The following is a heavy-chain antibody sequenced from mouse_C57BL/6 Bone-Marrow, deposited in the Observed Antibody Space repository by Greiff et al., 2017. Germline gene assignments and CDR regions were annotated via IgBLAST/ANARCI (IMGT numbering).Heavy chain of an antibody. V-gene: IGHV14-4*01. Sequence: VQLQQSGAELVRPGASVKLSCTASGFNIKDDYMHWVKQRPEQGLEWIGWLDPENGDTEYASKFQGKATITADTSSNTAYLQLSSLTSEDTAVYYCTTPAWFAYWGQGTLVTVSA. CDR1: GFNIKDDY. CDR3: TTPAWFAY. CDR2: LDPENGDT. J-gene: IGHJ3*01.